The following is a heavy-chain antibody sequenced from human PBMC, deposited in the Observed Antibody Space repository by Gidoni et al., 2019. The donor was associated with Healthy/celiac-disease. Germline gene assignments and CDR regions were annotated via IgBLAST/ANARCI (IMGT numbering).Heavy chain of an antibody. J-gene: IGHJ4*02. V-gene: IGHV3-30-3*01. D-gene: IGHD2-2*01. CDR2: ISYDGSNK. CDR1: GFTFSSYA. Sequence: QVQLVESGGGVVQPGRSLSLSCAASGFTFSSYAMHWVRQAPGKGLEWVAVISYDGSNKYYADSVKGRFTISRDNSKNTLYLQMNSLRAEDTAVYYCARSRPGSSLLGYWGQGTLVTVSS. CDR3: ARSRPGSSLLGY.